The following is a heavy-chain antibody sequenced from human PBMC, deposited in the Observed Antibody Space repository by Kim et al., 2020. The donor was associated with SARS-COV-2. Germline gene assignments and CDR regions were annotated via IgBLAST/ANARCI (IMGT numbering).Heavy chain of an antibody. J-gene: IGHJ4*02. CDR1: GFIFSKYG. CDR3: ASGRIQGGLPDS. Sequence: GGSLRLSCEASGFIFSKYGMLWVRQAPGQGREWVATILFDGRDSYYSGSVKGRFTISRDNSKNMLYLQMHSLKADDTGIYYCASGRIQGGLPDSWGQGTL. V-gene: IGHV3-30*03. D-gene: IGHD3-10*01. CDR2: ILFDGRDS.